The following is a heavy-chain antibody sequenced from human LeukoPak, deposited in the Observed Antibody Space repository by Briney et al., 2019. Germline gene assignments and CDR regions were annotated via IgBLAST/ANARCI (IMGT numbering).Heavy chain of an antibody. Sequence: SETLSLTCTVSGGSISSYYWSWIQQPPGKGLEWIGYIYTSGSTNYNPSLKSRVTISVDTSKNQFSLKLSSVTAADTAVYYCARLYYYDSSGYPNRFDPWGQGTLVTVSS. V-gene: IGHV4-4*09. J-gene: IGHJ5*02. CDR1: GGSISSYY. CDR2: IYTSGST. D-gene: IGHD3-22*01. CDR3: ARLYYYDSSGYPNRFDP.